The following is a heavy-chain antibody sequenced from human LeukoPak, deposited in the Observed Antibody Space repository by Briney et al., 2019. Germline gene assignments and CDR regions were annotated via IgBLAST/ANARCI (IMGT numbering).Heavy chain of an antibody. J-gene: IGHJ4*02. D-gene: IGHD3-16*01. Sequence: ASVKVSCKASGYTFTSYYMHWVRQAPGQGLEWMGIINPSGGSTIYAQKFQGRVTMTRDTSTSTVYMELSSLRSEDTAVYYCARDSGDYVWGSYIGYFDYWGQGTLVTVSS. CDR2: INPSGGST. CDR1: GYTFTSYY. CDR3: ARDSGDYVWGSYIGYFDY. V-gene: IGHV1-46*01.